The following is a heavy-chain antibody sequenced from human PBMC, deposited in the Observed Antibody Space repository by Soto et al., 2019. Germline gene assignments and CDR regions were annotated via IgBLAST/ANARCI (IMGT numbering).Heavy chain of an antibody. CDR1: GGSISSGDYY. V-gene: IGHV4-30-4*01. J-gene: IGHJ5*02. CDR2: IYYSGST. Sequence: TLSLTCTVSGGSISSGDYYWSWIRQPPGKGLEWIGYIYYSGSTYYNPSLKSRVTISVDTSKNQFSLKLSSVTAADTAVYYCARGFLEWLLLSWFDPWGQGTLVTVSS. CDR3: ARGFLEWLLLSWFDP. D-gene: IGHD3-3*01.